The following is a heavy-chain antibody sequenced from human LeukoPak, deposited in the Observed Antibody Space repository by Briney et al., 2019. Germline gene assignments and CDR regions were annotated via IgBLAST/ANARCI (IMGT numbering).Heavy chain of an antibody. D-gene: IGHD6-19*01. CDR3: ARSCAPHSGWPLDAFDI. J-gene: IGHJ3*02. CDR1: GYTFTSYD. Sequence: ASVKVSCKASGYTFTSYDINWVRQATGQGLEWMGWMNPNSGNTGYAQKFQGRVTITRNTSISTAYMELSSLRSEDTAVYYCARSCAPHSGWPLDAFDIWGQGTMVTVSS. CDR2: MNPNSGNT. V-gene: IGHV1-8*03.